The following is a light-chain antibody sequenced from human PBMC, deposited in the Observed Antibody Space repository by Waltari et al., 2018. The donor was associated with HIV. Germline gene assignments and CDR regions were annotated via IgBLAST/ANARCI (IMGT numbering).Light chain of an antibody. V-gene: IGLV1-47*01. Sequence: SALTHPPSPSATPGQMRPFAPSGRSPTAGRKFLSLYRQRPGPAPKLLIYGSNRRLSGVPDRFSASKSGTSAALAISGLRSEDEADYYCAAWDDSLSVLYVFGTGRKVTVL. J-gene: IGLJ1*01. CDR2: GSN. CDR3: AAWDDSLSVLYV. CDR1: SPTAGRKF.